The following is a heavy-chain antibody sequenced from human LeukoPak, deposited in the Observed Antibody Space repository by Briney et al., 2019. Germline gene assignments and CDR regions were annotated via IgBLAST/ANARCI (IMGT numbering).Heavy chain of an antibody. D-gene: IGHD1-26*01. V-gene: IGHV3-48*03. CDR1: GFTFSSYE. CDR2: ISSSGSTI. J-gene: IGHJ5*02. CDR3: ARWDSTLNWFDP. Sequence: PGGSLRLSCAASGFTFSSYEMNWVRQAPGKGLEWVSYISSSGSTIYYADSVKGRFTISRDNAKNSLYLQMNSLRAEDTAVYYCARWDSTLNWFDPWGQGTLVTVSS.